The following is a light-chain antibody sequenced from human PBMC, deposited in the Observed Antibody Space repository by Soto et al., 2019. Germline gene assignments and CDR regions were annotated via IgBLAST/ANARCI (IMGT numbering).Light chain of an antibody. V-gene: IGKV3-20*01. CDR2: GAS. CDR1: QSVSSSF. CDR3: QQYGSSPPWT. J-gene: IGKJ1*01. Sequence: EIVLTQSPGTLSLSPGERATLSCRASQSVSSSFLAWYQQKPGQAPRLLIYGASSMATGIPDRFSGSGSGTDFTLTISRLEPEDFAVYYCQQYGSSPPWTFGQGTKVEI.